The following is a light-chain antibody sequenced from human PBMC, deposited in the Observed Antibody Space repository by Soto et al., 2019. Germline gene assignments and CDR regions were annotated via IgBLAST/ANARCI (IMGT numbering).Light chain of an antibody. Sequence: EIVMTQSQATLSLSPGERATLSCRASQSVSSNLVWYLQKPGQAPRLLIYDTSTRATNVPARFSGSGSETEFTLPISGLQSEDFGIYYCHHYNNWPPSNTFGQGTKL. V-gene: IGKV3-15*01. J-gene: IGKJ2*01. CDR3: HHYNNWPPSNT. CDR1: QSVSSN. CDR2: DTS.